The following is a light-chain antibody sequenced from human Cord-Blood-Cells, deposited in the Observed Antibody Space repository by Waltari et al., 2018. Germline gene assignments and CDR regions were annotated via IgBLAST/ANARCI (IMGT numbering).Light chain of an antibody. CDR1: SSDVGGYNY. J-gene: IGLJ3*02. Sequence: QSALTQPASVSGSPGPSITISCTGTSSDVGGYNYFSWYQQHPSKAPKPMIYDVSKRPSGVSNRFAGSKSGTPASLTISGLQAEDEADYYCSSYTSSSTLVFGGGTKLTVL. CDR2: DVS. V-gene: IGLV2-14*01. CDR3: SSYTSSSTLV.